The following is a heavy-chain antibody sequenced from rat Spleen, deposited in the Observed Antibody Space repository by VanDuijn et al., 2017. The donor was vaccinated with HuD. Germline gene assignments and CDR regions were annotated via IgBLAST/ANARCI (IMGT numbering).Heavy chain of an antibody. J-gene: IGHJ3*01. D-gene: IGHD1-10*01. V-gene: IGHV5S13*01. CDR1: GFTYNDYA. CDR2: ISTGGGDT. Sequence: EVQLVESGGGLVQPGGSLKLSCAVSGFTYNDYAMAWVRQAPAKGLEWVATISTGGGDTYYRDSVRGRFTISRDNAKNTLYLQVDSLRSEDTATYYCAKDKGEYNNLFDYWGQGTLVTVSS. CDR3: AKDKGEYNNLFDY.